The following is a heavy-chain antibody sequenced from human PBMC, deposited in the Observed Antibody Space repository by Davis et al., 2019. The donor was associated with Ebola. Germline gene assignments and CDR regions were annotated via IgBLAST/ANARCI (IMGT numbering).Heavy chain of an antibody. Sequence: SETLSLTCTVSGGSVTSSSYYWGWIRQPPGKGLEYIGNIYYRGSTYYHPSLESRIAISLDTSRNQFSLMLRSVTAADTAVYYCVRPYGSIGATFDIWGQGTTVIVSS. CDR2: IYYRGST. V-gene: IGHV4-39*01. D-gene: IGHD3-10*01. CDR3: VRPYGSIGATFDI. CDR1: GGSVTSSSYY. J-gene: IGHJ3*02.